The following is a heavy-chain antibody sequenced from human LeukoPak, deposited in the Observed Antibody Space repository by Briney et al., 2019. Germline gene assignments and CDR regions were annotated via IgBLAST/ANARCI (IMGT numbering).Heavy chain of an antibody. CDR3: ARGYSGYDSFDY. CDR1: GGSTSSYY. Sequence: PSETLSLTCTVSGGSTSSYYWSWIRQPPGKGLEWIGYIYYSGSTNYNPSLKSRVTISVDTSKNQFSLKLSSVTAADTAVYYCARGYSGYDSFDYWGQGTLVTVSS. J-gene: IGHJ4*02. D-gene: IGHD5-12*01. CDR2: IYYSGST. V-gene: IGHV4-59*01.